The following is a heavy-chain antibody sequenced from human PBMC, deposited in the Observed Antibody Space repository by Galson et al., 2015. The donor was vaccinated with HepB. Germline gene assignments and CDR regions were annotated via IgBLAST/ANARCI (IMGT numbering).Heavy chain of an antibody. CDR2: IYYSGST. CDR3: GRGTDHGGNMATIDY. D-gene: IGHD4-23*01. Sequence: TLSLTCTVSGGSINSGGYYWTWIRQRPGPGLEWIGYIYYSGSTFYNPSLKSRLTISVDTSKNHFYLRLTSVTAADTAVYYCGRGTDHGGNMATIDYWGQGALVTVSS. CDR1: GGSINSGGYY. V-gene: IGHV4-30-4*08. J-gene: IGHJ4*02.